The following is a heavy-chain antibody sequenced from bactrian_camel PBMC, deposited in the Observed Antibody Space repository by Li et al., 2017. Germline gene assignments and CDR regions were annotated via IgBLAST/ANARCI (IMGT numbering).Heavy chain of an antibody. CDR2: IDVDGNIK. D-gene: IGHD3*01. Sequence: HVQLVESGGGSVQPGGSLRLSCAASGDPYSPYCMGWYRQAPGKEREGVASIDVDGNIKYSESVKGRFTAFKDNAKKTLYLEMNSLNADDTAKYYCAARFRPYDCYSGGHQPGFWGQGTQVTVS. CDR3: AARFRPYDCYSGGHQPGF. CDR1: GDPYSPYC. J-gene: IGHJ4*01. V-gene: IGHV3S54*01.